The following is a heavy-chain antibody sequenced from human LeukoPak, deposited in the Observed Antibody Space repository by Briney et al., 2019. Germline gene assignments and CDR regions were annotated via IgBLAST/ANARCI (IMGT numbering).Heavy chain of an antibody. CDR3: ARTRCTSTSCYAHDAFDI. J-gene: IGHJ3*02. CDR2: IYYSGST. V-gene: IGHV4-59*12. Sequence: SETLSLTCTVSGGSISSYYWSWIRQPPGKGLEWIGYIYYSGSTNYNPSLKSRVTMSVDTSKDQFSLNLSSVTAADTAVYYCARTRCTSTSCYAHDAFDIWGQGTLVTVSS. D-gene: IGHD2-2*01. CDR1: GGSISSYY.